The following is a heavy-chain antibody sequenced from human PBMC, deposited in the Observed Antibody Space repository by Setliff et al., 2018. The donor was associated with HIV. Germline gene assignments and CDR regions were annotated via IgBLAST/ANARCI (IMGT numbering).Heavy chain of an antibody. CDR1: GGSFSGYY. J-gene: IGHJ4*02. V-gene: IGHV4-34*01. Sequence: PSETLSLTCAVYGGSFSGYYWTWIRQPPGKGLEWIGEINHSGSPNYNPSLKSRLTISIDTSKKQFSLKLTSVTAADTTVYYCASHDSGGYYSLDYWGQGTLVTVSS. CDR3: ASHDSGGYYSLDY. CDR2: INHSGSP. D-gene: IGHD3-22*01.